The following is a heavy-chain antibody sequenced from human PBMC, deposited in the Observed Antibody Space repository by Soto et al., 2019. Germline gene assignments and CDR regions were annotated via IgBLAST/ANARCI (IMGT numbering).Heavy chain of an antibody. CDR3: ARDEAIVVVPAAIVFDF. V-gene: IGHV6-1*01. Sequence: SQTLSLTFAISGDTVSSNSSGWNWIRQSPSRGLEWLGRTYYRSKWYNDYAVSVKSRITINPDTSRNQFSLQLNSVNPEDTAVYYCARDEAIVVVPAAIVFDFWGQGTMVTV. J-gene: IGHJ4*02. CDR1: GDTVSSNSSG. D-gene: IGHD2-2*01. CDR2: TYYRSKWYN.